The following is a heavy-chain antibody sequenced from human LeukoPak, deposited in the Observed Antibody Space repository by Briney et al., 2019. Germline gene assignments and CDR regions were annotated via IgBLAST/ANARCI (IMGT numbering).Heavy chain of an antibody. J-gene: IGHJ4*02. CDR3: ARAEYVMVRGVISAPGY. D-gene: IGHD3-10*01. CDR2: INTNTGNP. V-gene: IGHV7-4-1*02. CDR1: GYTFTSYA. Sequence: ASVKVSCKASGYTFTSYAMNWVRQAPGQGLEWMGWINTNTGNPTYAQGFTGRFVFSLDTSVSTAYLQISSLKAEDTAVYYCARAEYVMVRGVISAPGYWGQGTLVTVSS.